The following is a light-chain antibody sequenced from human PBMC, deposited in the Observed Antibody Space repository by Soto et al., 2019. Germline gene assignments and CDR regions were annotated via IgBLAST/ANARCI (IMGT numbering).Light chain of an antibody. J-gene: IGLJ1*01. V-gene: IGLV2-14*01. CDR2: EVS. CDR1: SSDVGSYNY. Sequence: QSALTQPASVSGSPGQSITISYTGTSSDVGSYNYVSWYQQHPGKAPKLMIYEVSTRPSGVSSRFSGFKSGNTASLTISGLQAEDEADYYCSSYTSSSTVFGTGTKLTVL. CDR3: SSYTSSSTV.